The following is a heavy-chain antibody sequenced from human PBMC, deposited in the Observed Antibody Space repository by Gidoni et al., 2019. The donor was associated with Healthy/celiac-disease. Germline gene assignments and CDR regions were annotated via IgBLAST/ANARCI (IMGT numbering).Heavy chain of an antibody. D-gene: IGHD6-6*01. J-gene: IGHJ4*02. Sequence: QVTLRESGPALVKPTQTRTLTCTFSGFSLSTSGMCVSWIRQPPGKALEWLARIDWDDDKYYSTSLKTRLTISKDTSKSQVVLTMTTMDPVDTATYYCVGGSSGSPGDYWGQGTLVTVSS. V-gene: IGHV2-70*15. CDR3: VGGSSGSPGDY. CDR1: GFSLSTSGMC. CDR2: IDWDDDK.